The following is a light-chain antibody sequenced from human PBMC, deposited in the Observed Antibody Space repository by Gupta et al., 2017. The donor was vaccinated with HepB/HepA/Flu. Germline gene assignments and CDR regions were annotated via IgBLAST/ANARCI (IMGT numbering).Light chain of an antibody. CDR2: DVS. CDR1: SSDVYNSNY. J-gene: IGLJ1*01. V-gene: IGLV2-14*03. Sequence: QSVLTQPAPVSGSPGQSITISCTGPSSDVYNSNYVSWYQHHPGKGPKLIIYDVSNRPSGVSTRFSGSRSGNTASLTISGLQGEDEADYYCGSYTITTTSFIFGTGTKVTVL. CDR3: GSYTITTTSFI.